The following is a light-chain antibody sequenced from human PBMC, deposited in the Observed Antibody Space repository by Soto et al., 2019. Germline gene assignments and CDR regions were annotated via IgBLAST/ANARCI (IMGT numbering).Light chain of an antibody. Sequence: EIVLTQSPGTLSLSPGERATLSCRASQSVSSSYLAWYQQKPGQAPRLLIYCASSRATGIPDRFSGSGSGTDFTLTISRLEPEDFAVYYCQQYHTFGQGTKLEIK. J-gene: IGKJ2*01. CDR2: CAS. CDR3: QQYHT. V-gene: IGKV3-20*01. CDR1: QSVSSSY.